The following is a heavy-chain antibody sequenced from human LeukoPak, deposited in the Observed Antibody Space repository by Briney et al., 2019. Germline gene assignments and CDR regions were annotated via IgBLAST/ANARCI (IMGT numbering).Heavy chain of an antibody. CDR2: IRSKANSYAT. J-gene: IGHJ5*02. CDR1: GFTFSGSA. CDR3: TRHGGAVAGRRFDP. V-gene: IGHV3-73*01. Sequence: GGSLRLSCAASGFTFSGSAMHWVCQASGRGLEWVGRIRSKANSYATAYAASVKGRFTISRDDSKNTAYLQMNSLKTEDTAVYYCTRHGGAVAGRRFDPWGQGTLVTVSS. D-gene: IGHD6-19*01.